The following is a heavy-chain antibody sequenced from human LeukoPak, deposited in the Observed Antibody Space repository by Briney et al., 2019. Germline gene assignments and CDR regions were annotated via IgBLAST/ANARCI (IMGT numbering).Heavy chain of an antibody. D-gene: IGHD1-26*01. CDR3: ATISGSYYSLY. CDR2: FDPEDGET. V-gene: IGHV1-24*01. J-gene: IGHJ4*02. Sequence: ASVKVSCKVSGYTLSELAMHWVRQPPGKGLEWMGGFDPEDGETIYAQKFQGRVTMTEDTSTDTAYMELSSLRSEDTALYYCATISGSYYSLYWGQGTLVTVSS. CDR1: GYTLSELA.